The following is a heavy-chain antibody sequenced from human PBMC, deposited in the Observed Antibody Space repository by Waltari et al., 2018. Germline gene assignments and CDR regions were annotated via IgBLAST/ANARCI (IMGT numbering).Heavy chain of an antibody. CDR2: INPNTGTP. CDR3: ARGHDFWSGYQNALDY. D-gene: IGHD3-3*01. CDR1: GYIFTSNA. Sequence: QVQLVQSGSELKKPGASVKVSCKASGYIFTSNAINWVRQAPGQGLEWRGWINPNTGTPMYAQGFTERFVFSLDTSVTTAYLQITSLKAEDTAMYYCARGHDFWSGYQNALDYWGQGTLVTVSS. V-gene: IGHV7-4-1*02. J-gene: IGHJ4*02.